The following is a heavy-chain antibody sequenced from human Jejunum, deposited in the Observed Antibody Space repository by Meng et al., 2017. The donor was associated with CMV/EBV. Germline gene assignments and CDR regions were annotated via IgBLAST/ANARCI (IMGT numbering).Heavy chain of an antibody. J-gene: IGHJ6*02. CDR3: ARDNRGMDV. CDR1: GGSTDSYY. CDR2: VYYSGST. V-gene: IGHV4-59*01. Sequence: SLTCTVSGGSTDSYYWTWIRQPPGKGLEWIGYVYYSGSTNYNPSLKSRVTISVDTSNNQFSLKLRYVTAADTAVYYCARDNRGMDVWGQGTTVTVSS.